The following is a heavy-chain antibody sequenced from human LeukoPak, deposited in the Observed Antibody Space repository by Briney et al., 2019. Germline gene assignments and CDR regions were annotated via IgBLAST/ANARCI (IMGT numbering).Heavy chain of an antibody. J-gene: IGHJ3*02. V-gene: IGHV1-18*01. CDR1: GYTFTSYG. Sequence: ASVKVSCKASGYTFTSYGISWVRQAPGQGLEWMGWISAYNGNTNYAQKLPGRVTMTTDTSTSTAYMELRSLRSDDTAVYYCARDAILRYFDWLLPPLNDAFDIWGQGTMVTVSS. D-gene: IGHD3-9*01. CDR3: ARDAILRYFDWLLPPLNDAFDI. CDR2: ISAYNGNT.